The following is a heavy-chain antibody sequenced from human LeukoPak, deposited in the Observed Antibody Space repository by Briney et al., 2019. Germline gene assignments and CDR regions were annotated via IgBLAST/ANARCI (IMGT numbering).Heavy chain of an antibody. CDR2: INPSGGST. Sequence: ASVKVSCKASGYTFTSYYMHWVRQAPGQGLEWMGIINPSGGSTSYAQKFQGRVTMTRDMSTTTVYMELSSLRSEDTAVYYCARLYYYDSSGYYLNYFDYWGQGTLVTVYS. CDR1: GYTFTSYY. D-gene: IGHD3-22*01. V-gene: IGHV1-46*01. CDR3: ARLYYYDSSGYYLNYFDY. J-gene: IGHJ4*02.